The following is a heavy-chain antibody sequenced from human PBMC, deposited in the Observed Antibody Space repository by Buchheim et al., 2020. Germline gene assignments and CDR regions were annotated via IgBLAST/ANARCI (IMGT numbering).Heavy chain of an antibody. Sequence: QVQLVESGGGVVQPGRSLRLSCAASGFTFSSYAMHWVRQAPGKGLEWVAIISYDGSNKYYADSVKGRFTISRDNSKNTLYLHMNSLRAEDTAVYYCARGYYYDSSGYYTFSYYFDYWSQGTL. CDR1: GFTFSSYA. D-gene: IGHD3-22*01. V-gene: IGHV3-30-3*01. CDR2: ISYDGSNK. CDR3: ARGYYYDSSGYYTFSYYFDY. J-gene: IGHJ4*02.